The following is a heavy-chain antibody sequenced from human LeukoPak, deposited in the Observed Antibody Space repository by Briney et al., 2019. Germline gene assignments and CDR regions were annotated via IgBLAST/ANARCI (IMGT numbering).Heavy chain of an antibody. CDR1: GFTFSSYE. Sequence: QPGGSLRLSCAASGFTFSSYEMNWVRQAPGKGLEWVSYISSSGSTIYYADSVKGRFTISRDNAKNSLYLQMNSLRAEDTAVYYCARGESPKSRFFGVVTLLNNWFDPWGQGTLVTVSS. J-gene: IGHJ5*02. CDR3: ARGESPKSRFFGVVTLLNNWFDP. CDR2: ISSSGSTI. D-gene: IGHD3-3*01. V-gene: IGHV3-48*03.